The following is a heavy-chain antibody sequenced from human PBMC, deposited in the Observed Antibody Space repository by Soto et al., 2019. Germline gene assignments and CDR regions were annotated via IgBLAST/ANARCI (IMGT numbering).Heavy chain of an antibody. CDR2: ISYDGSNK. J-gene: IGHJ6*02. V-gene: IGHV3-30-3*01. D-gene: IGHD2-15*01. CDR3: ARDGYCCGGSCLDGMDV. CDR1: GFTFSTYT. Sequence: GGSLRLSCAASGFTFSTYTMHWVRQAPGKGLEWVALISYDGSNKYYADSVKGRFTISRDNSNSTLYLQMNSLRAEDTAVYYCARDGYCCGGSCLDGMDVLGQGTTVTVSS.